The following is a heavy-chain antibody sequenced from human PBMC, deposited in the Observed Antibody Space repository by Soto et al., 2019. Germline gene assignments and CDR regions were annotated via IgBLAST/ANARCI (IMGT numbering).Heavy chain of an antibody. J-gene: IGHJ4*02. CDR3: TRGSLEWELQLDY. V-gene: IGHV3-73*01. D-gene: IGHD1-26*01. CDR2: IRSKANSYAT. CDR1: GFTFSGSA. Sequence: GGSLRLTCAASGFTFSGSAMHWVRQASGKGLEWVGRIRSKANSYATAYAASVKGRFTISRDDSKNTAYLQMNSLKTEDTAVYYCTRGSLEWELQLDYWGQGTLVTVSS.